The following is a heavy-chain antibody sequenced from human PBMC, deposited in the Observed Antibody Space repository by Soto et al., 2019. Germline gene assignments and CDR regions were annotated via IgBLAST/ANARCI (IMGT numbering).Heavy chain of an antibody. V-gene: IGHV4-30-4*01. CDR1: GGSISSGDYY. Sequence: SETLSLTCTVSGGSISSGDYYWSWIRQPPGKGLEWIGYIYYTGATYYNPSLKSRLTILVDTSKNHFSLKLSSVTVADTAVYYCASGLPATAMPYYFDYWGQGTPVTVSS. D-gene: IGHD2-2*01. CDR2: IYYTGAT. CDR3: ASGLPATAMPYYFDY. J-gene: IGHJ4*02.